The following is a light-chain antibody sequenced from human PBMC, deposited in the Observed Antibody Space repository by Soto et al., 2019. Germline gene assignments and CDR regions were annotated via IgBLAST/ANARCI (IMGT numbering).Light chain of an antibody. CDR1: QSVSSL. Sequence: EVVMTQSPATLSVSPGERATLSCRASQSVSSLLAWYQQKPGQAPRLLIYGASTRATGIPDRFSASGSWTEFALTISSLQSGDFAVYYCQQYNIWPLTFGGGTKVEIK. J-gene: IGKJ4*01. CDR2: GAS. CDR3: QQYNIWPLT. V-gene: IGKV3-15*01.